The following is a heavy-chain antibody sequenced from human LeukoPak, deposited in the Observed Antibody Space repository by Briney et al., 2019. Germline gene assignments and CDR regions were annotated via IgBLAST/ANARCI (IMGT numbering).Heavy chain of an antibody. V-gene: IGHV4-39*01. D-gene: IGHD3-10*01. J-gene: IGHJ4*02. CDR2: IYYSGRT. Sequence: SETLSLTCTVSGGSISSKTYYWGWIRQPPGKGLEWIGTIYYSGRTYYNPSLKSRVTISVGTSKNQFSLKLSSVTAADTAVYYCARHEVRGARSFDYWGQGTLVTVSS. CDR1: GGSISSKTYY. CDR3: ARHEVRGARSFDY.